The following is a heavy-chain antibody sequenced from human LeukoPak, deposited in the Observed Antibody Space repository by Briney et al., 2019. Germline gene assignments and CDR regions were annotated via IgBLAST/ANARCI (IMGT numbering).Heavy chain of an antibody. D-gene: IGHD3-3*01. J-gene: IGHJ4*02. Sequence: GGSLRLSCAASGFSFSSYWMSWVRQAPGKGLEWVAIIKQDGSEKNYVDSVKGRFTISRDNTKNSLYLQMNSLRAEDTAVFYCARDQYDTWSRRGNFDSWGQGTLVIVSS. V-gene: IGHV3-7*03. CDR3: ARDQYDTWSRRGNFDS. CDR1: GFSFSSYW. CDR2: IKQDGSEK.